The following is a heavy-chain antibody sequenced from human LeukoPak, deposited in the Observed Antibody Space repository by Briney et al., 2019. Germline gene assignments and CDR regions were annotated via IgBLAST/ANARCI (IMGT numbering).Heavy chain of an antibody. CDR3: GSRYCSSTSCYDYYYGMDV. V-gene: IGHV1-69*06. J-gene: IGHJ6*04. CDR2: IIPIFGTA. Sequence: SVKVSCKSSGGTFSCYAISWVRQAPGQGLEWMGGIIPIFGTANYAQKFQGRVTITADKSTRTAYMELSSLRSEDTAVYYCGSRYCSSTSCYDYYYGMDVWGKGTTVTVSS. CDR1: GGTFSCYA. D-gene: IGHD2-2*01.